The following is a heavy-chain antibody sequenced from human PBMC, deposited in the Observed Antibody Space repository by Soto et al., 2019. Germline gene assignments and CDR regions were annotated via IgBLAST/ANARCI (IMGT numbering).Heavy chain of an antibody. CDR3: ARVRAHGAFYYFGMDV. CDR1: GYSFTSYW. CDR2: IDPSDSYT. D-gene: IGHD2-8*01. Sequence: PGESLKISCKGSGYSFTSYWISWVRQMPGKGLEWMGRIDPSDSYTNYSPSFQGHVTISADKSISTAYLQWSSLKASDTATYYCARVRAHGAFYYFGMDVWGQGTTVTVSS. J-gene: IGHJ6*02. V-gene: IGHV5-10-1*01.